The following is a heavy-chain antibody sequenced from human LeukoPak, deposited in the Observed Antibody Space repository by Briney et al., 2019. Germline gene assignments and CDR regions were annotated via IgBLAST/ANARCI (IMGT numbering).Heavy chain of an antibody. D-gene: IGHD4-11*01. CDR2: IYYSGST. J-gene: IGHJ6*03. CDR3: ARDTVTTSYMDV. Sequence: SETLSLTCAVYGGSFSGYYWSWIRQPPGKGLEWIGSIYYSGSTYYNPSLKSRVTISVDTSKNQFSLKLSSVTAADTAVYYCARDTVTTSYMDVWGKGTTVTVSS. V-gene: IGHV4-34*01. CDR1: GGSFSGYY.